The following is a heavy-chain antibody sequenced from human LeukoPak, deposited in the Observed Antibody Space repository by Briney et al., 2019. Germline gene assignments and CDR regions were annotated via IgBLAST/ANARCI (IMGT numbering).Heavy chain of an antibody. D-gene: IGHD4-17*01. V-gene: IGHV3-23*01. CDR3: ARDGATTVTTVYYMDV. CDR2: ISGSSSST. CDR1: GFTFSSYS. Sequence: GGSLRLSCAASGFTFSSYSMSWVRQAPGKGLEWVSAISGSSSSTYYADSVKGRFTISRDNSKNTLYLQMNSLRAEDTAVYYCARDGATTVTTVYYMDVWGKGTTVTISS. J-gene: IGHJ6*03.